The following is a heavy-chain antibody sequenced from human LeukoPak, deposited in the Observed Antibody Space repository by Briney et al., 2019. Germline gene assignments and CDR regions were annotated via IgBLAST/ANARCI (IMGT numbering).Heavy chain of an antibody. CDR3: ARAGRWEGRPHAFDI. CDR1: GGSISNYY. CDR2: IYYSGIT. J-gene: IGHJ3*02. V-gene: IGHV4-59*01. D-gene: IGHD1-26*01. Sequence: SETLSLTCTVSGGSISNYYWNYIRQPPGKGLEWIGYIYYSGITNYNPSLKSRVTISVDTSKNQFSLKLSSVTAADTAVYYCARAGRWEGRPHAFDIWGQGTMVTVSS.